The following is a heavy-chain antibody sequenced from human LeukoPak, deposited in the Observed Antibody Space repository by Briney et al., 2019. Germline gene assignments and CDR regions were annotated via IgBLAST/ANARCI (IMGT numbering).Heavy chain of an antibody. V-gene: IGHV4-39*07. D-gene: IGHD3-22*01. Sequence: SETLSLTCTVSGGSISSSSYFWGWIRQPPGKGLEWIGRFYYSGITYFNPSLKSRVTISGDTSKNQFSLKLSSVTAADTAVYYCARDNYDNSGYYFDYWGQGTLVTVSS. CDR3: ARDNYDNSGYYFDY. J-gene: IGHJ4*02. CDR1: GGSISSSSYF. CDR2: FYYSGIT.